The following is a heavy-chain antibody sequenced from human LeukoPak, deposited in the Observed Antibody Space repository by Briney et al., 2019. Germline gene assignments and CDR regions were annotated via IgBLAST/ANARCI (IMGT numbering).Heavy chain of an antibody. J-gene: IGHJ4*02. CDR3: TKVNRPYSSSSSLNFDS. CDR2: FSWDGYTT. D-gene: IGHD6-6*01. CDR1: GCTFNDHN. Sequence: GGSLRLSCAASGCTFNDHNMHWVRQAPGRGLEWVSLFSWDGYTTYYADSVKGRFTISRDNSKNSLHLQMNRLRPEDTALYYCTKVNRPYSSSSSLNFDSWGQGTLVTFSS. V-gene: IGHV3-43*01.